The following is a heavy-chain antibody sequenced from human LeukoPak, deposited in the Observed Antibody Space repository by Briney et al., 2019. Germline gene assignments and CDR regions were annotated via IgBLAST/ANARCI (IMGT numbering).Heavy chain of an antibody. CDR3: ARGFRSSWYGSWDS. Sequence: GGSLRLSCATSGFTFSDYYMSWIRQAPGKGLEWISYINSGDNIIYYADSVKGRFTISRDNASLYLQMNSLKAEDTAVYYCARGFRSSWYGSWDSWGQGTLVIVSS. D-gene: IGHD6-13*01. J-gene: IGHJ4*02. CDR2: INSGDNII. V-gene: IGHV3-11*01. CDR1: GFTFSDYY.